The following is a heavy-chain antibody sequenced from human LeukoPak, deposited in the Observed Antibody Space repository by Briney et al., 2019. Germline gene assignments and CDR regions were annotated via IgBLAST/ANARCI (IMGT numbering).Heavy chain of an antibody. CDR2: IDYSGST. D-gene: IGHD3-9*01. Sequence: SEIVSLTCTVSGVSISSGDYYWRWIRQPPGKGLEWIGYIDYSGSTYYNPSLKSRVTISVDTSKNQFSLKLSSVTAADTAVYYCARSHYDILTGYYNPLSFDYWGQGTLVTVSS. CDR1: GVSISSGDYY. J-gene: IGHJ4*02. CDR3: ARSHYDILTGYYNPLSFDY. V-gene: IGHV4-30-4*01.